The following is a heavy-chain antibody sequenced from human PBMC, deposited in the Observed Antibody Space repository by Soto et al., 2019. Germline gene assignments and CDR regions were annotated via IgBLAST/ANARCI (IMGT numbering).Heavy chain of an antibody. CDR1: GFSFTGYY. Sequence: ASVKVSCKASGFSFTGYYIHWLSQAPGQGLEWMGWINAHSGGTEYAQKFQGRVTLTRDTSIATAYLTLTSLTSDDTALYYCAKDLTRQLAYWLDPWGQGTQVTVS. CDR3: AKDLTRQLAYWLDP. J-gene: IGHJ5*02. V-gene: IGHV1-2*02. CDR2: INAHSGGT. D-gene: IGHD6-6*01.